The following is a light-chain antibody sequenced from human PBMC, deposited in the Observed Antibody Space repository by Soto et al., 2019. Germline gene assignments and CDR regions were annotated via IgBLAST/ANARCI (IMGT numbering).Light chain of an antibody. Sequence: QSALTQPPSASGSPGQSVTISCTGTSSDVGGYNYVSWYQHHPGKAPKIMIYEVTKRPSGVPDRFSGSKSGNTASLTVSRLQAEDEADYYCTSYAGSNNVVFGGGTKLTVL. J-gene: IGLJ2*01. CDR1: SSDVGGYNY. CDR3: TSYAGSNNVV. V-gene: IGLV2-8*01. CDR2: EVT.